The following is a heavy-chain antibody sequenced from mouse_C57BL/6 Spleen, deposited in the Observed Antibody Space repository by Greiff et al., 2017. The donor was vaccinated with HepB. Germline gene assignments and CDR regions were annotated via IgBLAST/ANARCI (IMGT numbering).Heavy chain of an antibody. D-gene: IGHD2-4*01. J-gene: IGHJ1*03. CDR2: IHPNSGST. Sequence: QVQLQQPGAKLVKPGASVKLSCKASGYTFTSYWMHWVKQRPGQGLEWIGMIHPNSGSTNYNEKFKSKATLTVDKSSSTAYMQLSSLTSEDSAVYYCARSGDYDEYFDVWGTGTTVTVSS. CDR3: ARSGDYDEYFDV. CDR1: GYTFTSYW. V-gene: IGHV1-64*01.